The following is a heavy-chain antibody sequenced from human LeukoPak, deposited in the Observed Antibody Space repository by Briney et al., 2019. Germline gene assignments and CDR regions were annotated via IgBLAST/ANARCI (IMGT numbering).Heavy chain of an antibody. CDR3: ARGLGYCSSTSCRRGLYWYFDL. D-gene: IGHD2-2*01. CDR2: IYSNGNT. CDR1: GGSIVNSGFY. J-gene: IGHJ2*01. V-gene: IGHV4-39*07. Sequence: ASETLSLTCTVSGGSIVNSGFYWGWIRQPPGKGLEWIGSIYSNGNTYYNPSLQSRVTISVDTSKNQFSLKLSSVTAADTAVYYCARGLGYCSSTSCRRGLYWYFDLWGRGTLVTVSS.